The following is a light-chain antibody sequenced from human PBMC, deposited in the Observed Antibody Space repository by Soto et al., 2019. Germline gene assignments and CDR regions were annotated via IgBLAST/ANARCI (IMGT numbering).Light chain of an antibody. Sequence: EIVMTQSPATLSVSPGERATLSCSASQSVSSNLAWYQQKPGQAPRLLIYGASTRATGIPARFSGSGSGTEFTLTISSLQSEDFAFYYCQHYNNWPRTFGQGNKVEIK. CDR3: QHYNNWPRT. CDR1: QSVSSN. CDR2: GAS. V-gene: IGKV3-15*01. J-gene: IGKJ1*01.